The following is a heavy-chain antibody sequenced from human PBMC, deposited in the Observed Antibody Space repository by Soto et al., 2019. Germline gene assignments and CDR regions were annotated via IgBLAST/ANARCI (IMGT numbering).Heavy chain of an antibody. J-gene: IGHJ3*02. V-gene: IGHV4-59*08. D-gene: IGHD3-3*01. CDR3: ARRHITIFGVVTPGAFDI. CDR2: IYYSGST. Sequence: PSETLSLTCTVSGGSISSYYWSWIRQPPGKGLEWIGYIYYSGSTNYNPSLKSRVTISVDTSKNQFSLKLSSVTAADTAVYYCARRHITIFGVVTPGAFDIWGQGAMVTVSS. CDR1: GGSISSYY.